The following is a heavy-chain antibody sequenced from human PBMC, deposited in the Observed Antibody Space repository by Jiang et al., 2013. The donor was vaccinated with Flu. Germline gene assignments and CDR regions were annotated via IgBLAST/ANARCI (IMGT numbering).Heavy chain of an antibody. D-gene: IGHD6-13*01. J-gene: IGHJ5*02. V-gene: IGHV1-46*01. CDR2: SGGST. CDR3: ARERDSSSWYGWFDP. Sequence: SGGSTSYAQKFQGRVTMTRDTSTSTVYMELSSLRSEDTAVYYCARERDSSSWYGWFDPWGQGTLVTVSS.